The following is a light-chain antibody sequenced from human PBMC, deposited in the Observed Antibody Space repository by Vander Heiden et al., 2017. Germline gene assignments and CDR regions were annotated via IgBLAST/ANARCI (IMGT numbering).Light chain of an antibody. CDR3: AAWDDSLDAVV. J-gene: IGLJ2*01. CDR2: TSD. V-gene: IGLV1-44*01. CDR1: SSNIGSNV. Sequence: QSVLTQPPSASGTPGERVTLSCSGSSSNIGSNVVNWYQQLPATAPKLLIHTSDQRPSGVPDRFSGSKSGTSASLAISGLQAEDEADYYCAAWDDSLDAVVFGGGTKVTVL.